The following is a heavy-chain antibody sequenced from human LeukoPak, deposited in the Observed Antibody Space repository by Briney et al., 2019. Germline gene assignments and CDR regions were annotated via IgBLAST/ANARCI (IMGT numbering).Heavy chain of an antibody. CDR3: ARAAVTTWYYFDY. V-gene: IGHV4-59*01. J-gene: IGHJ4*02. CDR2: IYYSGNT. Sequence: PSETLSLTCTVSGGSISGYYWSWIRQPPGQELECIGYIYYSGNTKYNPSLKIRVTISVDTSKNQFSLKLGSVTAADTAVYYCARAAVTTWYYFDYWGQGTPVTVSP. D-gene: IGHD4-17*01. CDR1: GGSISGYY.